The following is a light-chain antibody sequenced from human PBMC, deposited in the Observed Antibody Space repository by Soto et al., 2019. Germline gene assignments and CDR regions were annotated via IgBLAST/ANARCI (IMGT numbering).Light chain of an antibody. Sequence: NFMLTQPHSVSASPGKTVTISCTGSSGSIASNYVQWYQQRPGSAPTTVIYEDNQRPSGVPDRFSGSIDSSSNSASLTISGLKTDDEADYYCQSYDNSNVVFGGGTQLTVL. CDR1: SGSIASNY. CDR3: QSYDNSNVV. J-gene: IGLJ2*01. V-gene: IGLV6-57*02. CDR2: EDN.